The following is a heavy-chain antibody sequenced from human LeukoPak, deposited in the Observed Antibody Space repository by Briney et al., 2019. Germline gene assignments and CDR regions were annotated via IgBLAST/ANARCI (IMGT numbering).Heavy chain of an antibody. Sequence: QPGGSLRLSCVASGFTLSDHYMDWVRQAPGKGLEWISRTKNRANSHITQYAASVNGRFIASRDDSKNSLFLQMNSLKAEDTAGYYCARDTDTALDVWGQGTTVTVSS. V-gene: IGHV3-72*01. J-gene: IGHJ6*02. CDR1: GFTLSDHY. CDR2: TKNRANSHIT. CDR3: ARDTDTALDV.